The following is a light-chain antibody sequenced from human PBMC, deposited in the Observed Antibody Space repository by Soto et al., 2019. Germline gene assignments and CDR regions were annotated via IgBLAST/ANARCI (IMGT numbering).Light chain of an antibody. J-gene: IGKJ2*01. Sequence: GMTQSPATLSVSPGERATLSCRASQSVSTNLAWYQQKGGQPPRLLIYGASTRATDIPARFSGRGSGTEFTLTISSLQSEDFAVYYCQQYNNWTPTYTFGQGTKLAIK. V-gene: IGKV3-15*01. CDR1: QSVSTN. CDR2: GAS. CDR3: QQYNNWTPTYT.